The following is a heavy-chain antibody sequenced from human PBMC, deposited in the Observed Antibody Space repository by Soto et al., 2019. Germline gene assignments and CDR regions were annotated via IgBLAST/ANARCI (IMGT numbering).Heavy chain of an antibody. CDR3: TRAAWFPYLSFY. J-gene: IGHJ4*02. Sequence: GGSLRLSCAASGFIFSRFELHWVRQAPGKGLEWISYISSSGSTAYYASSVEGRFTISRDNANNSVYLQMDSLRAEDTALYYCTRAAWFPYLSFYWGQGALVTVSS. D-gene: IGHD3-10*01. CDR1: GFIFSRFE. V-gene: IGHV3-48*03. CDR2: ISSSGSTA.